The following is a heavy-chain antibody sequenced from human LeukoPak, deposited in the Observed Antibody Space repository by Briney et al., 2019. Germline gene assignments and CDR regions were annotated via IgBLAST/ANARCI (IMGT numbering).Heavy chain of an antibody. Sequence: GASVKVSCKVSGYTLTELSMHWVRQAPGKGLEWMGGFDPEEGETIYAQKFQGRVTMTEDTSTDTAYMELSSPRSEDTAVYYCATGVSGSGDWYFDLWGRGTLVTVSS. CDR1: GYTLTELS. J-gene: IGHJ2*01. D-gene: IGHD5-12*01. CDR3: ATGVSGSGDWYFDL. V-gene: IGHV1-24*01. CDR2: FDPEEGET.